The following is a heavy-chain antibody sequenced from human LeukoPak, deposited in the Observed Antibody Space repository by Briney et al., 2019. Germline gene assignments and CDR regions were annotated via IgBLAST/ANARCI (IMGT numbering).Heavy chain of an antibody. CDR1: GFTFSSYE. J-gene: IGHJ4*01. CDR3: STDPRLLIY. Sequence: GGSLRLSCAASGFTFSSYEMNWVRQAPGKGLEWVSYISSSGSTIYYADSVKGRFTISRDNAKDSLYLQMNGLRPEDTALYYCSTDPRLLIYWGHGTLVTVSS. V-gene: IGHV3-48*03. CDR2: ISSSGSTI. D-gene: IGHD2-8*01.